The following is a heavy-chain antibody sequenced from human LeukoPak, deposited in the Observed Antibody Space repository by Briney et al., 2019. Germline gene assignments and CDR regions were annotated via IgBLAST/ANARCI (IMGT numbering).Heavy chain of an antibody. Sequence: GGSLRLSCAASGFTFSNAWMSWVRQAPGKGLEWVGRIKSKTDGGTTDYAAPVKGRFTISRDDSKNTLYLQMNSLKTEDTALYYCTTMWFGELSLGYWGQGTLVTVSS. V-gene: IGHV3-15*01. J-gene: IGHJ4*02. CDR1: GFTFSNAW. CDR3: TTMWFGELSLGY. CDR2: IKSKTDGGTT. D-gene: IGHD3-10*01.